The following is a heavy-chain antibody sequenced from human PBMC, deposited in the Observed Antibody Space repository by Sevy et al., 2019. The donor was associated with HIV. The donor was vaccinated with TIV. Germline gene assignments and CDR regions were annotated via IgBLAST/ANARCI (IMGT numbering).Heavy chain of an antibody. CDR2: IDSDDGST. CDR3: ARQYYYGSGRIFYSGMDV. Sequence: GGSLRLSCAASGFTFSNYWMHWVRQDPGKGLVWVSRIDSDDGSTTYADSVKGRFTISRDNAKKTLFLQMNSLRAEDTAVYYCARQYYYGSGRIFYSGMDVWGQGTTVTVSS. D-gene: IGHD3-10*01. CDR1: GFTFSNYW. V-gene: IGHV3-74*01. J-gene: IGHJ6*02.